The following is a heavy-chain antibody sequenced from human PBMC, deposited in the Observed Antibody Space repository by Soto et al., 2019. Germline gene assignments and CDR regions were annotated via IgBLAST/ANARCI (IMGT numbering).Heavy chain of an antibody. Sequence: QVQLVESGGGVVQPGRSLRLSCAASGFTFSSYAMHWVRQAPGKGLEWVAVISYDGSNKYYADSVKGRFTISRDNSKNTLYLQMNSLRAKDTAVYYCARDRRDGYNYGGFDYWGQGTLVTVSS. J-gene: IGHJ4*02. CDR2: ISYDGSNK. V-gene: IGHV3-30-3*01. D-gene: IGHD5-12*01. CDR1: GFTFSSYA. CDR3: ARDRRDGYNYGGFDY.